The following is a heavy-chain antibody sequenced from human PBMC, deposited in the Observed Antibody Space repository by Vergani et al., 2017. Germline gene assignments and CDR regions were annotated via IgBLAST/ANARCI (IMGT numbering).Heavy chain of an antibody. V-gene: IGHV3-66*02. D-gene: IGHD3-9*01. CDR1: GFTVSSNY. Sequence: EVQLVESGGGLVQPGGSLRLSCAASGFTVSSNYMSWVRPAPGKGLEWVSVIYSGGSTYYADSVKGRFTISRDNSKNTLYLQMNSLRAEDTAVYYCARDRRGSEYDILTGYTNYYYYGMDVWGQGTTVTVSS. J-gene: IGHJ6*02. CDR3: ARDRRGSEYDILTGYTNYYYYGMDV. CDR2: IYSGGST.